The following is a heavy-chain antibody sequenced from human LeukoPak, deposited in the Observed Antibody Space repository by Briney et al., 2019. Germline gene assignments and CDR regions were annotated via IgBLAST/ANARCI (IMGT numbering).Heavy chain of an antibody. CDR1: GFTFSSYA. D-gene: IGHD6-13*01. V-gene: IGHV3-23*01. CDR2: IIGSGSST. CDR3: AKDRAQQLVLDF. Sequence: GGPLRLSCAASGFTFSSYAMSWVRQAPGKGLEWVSAIIGSGSSTYYADSVKGRFTISRDNSKNTLFLQMNSLRAEDTAVYYCAKDRAQQLVLDFWGQGTLVTVSS. J-gene: IGHJ4*02.